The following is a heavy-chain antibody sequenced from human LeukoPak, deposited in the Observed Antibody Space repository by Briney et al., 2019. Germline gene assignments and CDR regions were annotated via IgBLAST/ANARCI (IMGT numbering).Heavy chain of an antibody. J-gene: IGHJ4*02. Sequence: PGGSLRLSCAASGLTVSSNYLNWVRQAPGKGLEWVSIIYSSGNTYYADSVKGRFIISRDNSKNTLYLQMASLRLEDTAVYYFARERRYCSGVNCYSGLDYWGQGTRVTVSS. CDR1: GLTVSSNY. CDR3: ARERRYCSGVNCYSGLDY. CDR2: IYSSGNT. V-gene: IGHV3-53*01. D-gene: IGHD2-15*01.